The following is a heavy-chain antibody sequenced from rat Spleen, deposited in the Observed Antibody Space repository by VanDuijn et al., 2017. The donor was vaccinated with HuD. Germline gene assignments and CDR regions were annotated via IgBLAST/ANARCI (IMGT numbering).Heavy chain of an antibody. CDR3: AKSITTVVTGYFDY. CDR2: ISLDGGRN. CDR1: GFTFSDYY. J-gene: IGHJ2*01. D-gene: IGHD1-1*01. V-gene: IGHV5-20*01. Sequence: EVQLVETGGGLVQPGRSLKLSCAASGFTFSDYYMAWVRQAPTKGLEWVATISLDGGRNFYRDSVKGRFTISRDNAKSSLYLQMDSLRSEDTSTYYCAKSITTVVTGYFDYWGQGVMVTVSS.